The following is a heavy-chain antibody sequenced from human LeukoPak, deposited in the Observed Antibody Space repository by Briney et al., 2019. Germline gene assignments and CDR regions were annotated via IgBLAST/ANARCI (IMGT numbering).Heavy chain of an antibody. CDR1: GGSISSYY. V-gene: IGHV4-59*08. CDR3: ARLGSSGHSGLDY. J-gene: IGHJ4*02. Sequence: SETLSLTCTVSGGSISSYYWSWIRQPPGKGLEWIGYIYYSGSTNYNPSLKSRVTISVDTSKNQFSLKLSSVTAADTAMYYCARLGSSGHSGLDYWGQGTHVTVSS. CDR2: IYYSGST. D-gene: IGHD3-22*01.